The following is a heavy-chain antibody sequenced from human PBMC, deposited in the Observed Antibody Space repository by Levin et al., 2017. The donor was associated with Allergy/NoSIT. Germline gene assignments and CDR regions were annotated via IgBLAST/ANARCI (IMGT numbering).Heavy chain of an antibody. D-gene: IGHD5-12*01. Sequence: GESLKISCAASGFTFSSYSMNWVRQAPGKGLEWVSYISSSSSTIYYADSVKGRFTISRDNAKNSLYLQMNSLRDEDTAVYYCARDDIVATTTDYYYYMDVWGKGTTVTVSS. J-gene: IGHJ6*03. CDR1: GFTFSSYS. V-gene: IGHV3-48*02. CDR3: ARDDIVATTTDYYYYMDV. CDR2: ISSSSSTI.